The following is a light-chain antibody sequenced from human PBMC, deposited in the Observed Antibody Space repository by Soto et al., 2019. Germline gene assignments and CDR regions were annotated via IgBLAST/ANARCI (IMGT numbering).Light chain of an antibody. V-gene: IGLV2-14*01. CDR2: EVS. CDR3: SSYTSSSTDV. CDR1: SSDIGGSNY. J-gene: IGLJ1*01. Sequence: QSVLTQPASVSGSPGQSITISCAGTSSDIGGSNYVSWYRHHPGKAPKLMIYEVSKRPSGVSNRFSGSKSGSTASLTISGLQAEDEADYYCSSYTSSSTDVFGTGTKVTVL.